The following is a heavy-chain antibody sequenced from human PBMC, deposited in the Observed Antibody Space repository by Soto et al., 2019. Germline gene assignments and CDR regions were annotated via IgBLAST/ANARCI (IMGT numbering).Heavy chain of an antibody. V-gene: IGHV3-20*04. J-gene: IGHJ6*02. CDR1: GFTFDVYG. D-gene: IGHD2-2*01. CDR2: INWNGGST. Sequence: GGSLRLSCAASGFTFDVYGMSWVRQAPGKGLEWVSGINWNGGSTGYADSVKGRFTISRDNAKNSLYLQMNSLRAEDTALYYCARDGVVVVPTGMDVWGQGTTVTVSS. CDR3: ARDGVVVVPTGMDV.